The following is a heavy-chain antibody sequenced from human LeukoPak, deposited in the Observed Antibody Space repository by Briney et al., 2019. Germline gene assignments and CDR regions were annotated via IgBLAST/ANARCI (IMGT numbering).Heavy chain of an antibody. J-gene: IGHJ4*02. CDR1: GGTFSSYT. V-gene: IGHV1-46*01. D-gene: IGHD1-26*01. CDR2: INPSGGST. Sequence: ASVKVSCKASGGTFSSYTISWVRQAPGQGLEWMGIINPSGGSTSYAQKFQGRVTMTRDTSTSTVYMELSSLRSEDTAVYYCARGSPNWVGATSHFDYWGQGTLVTVSS. CDR3: ARGSPNWVGATSHFDY.